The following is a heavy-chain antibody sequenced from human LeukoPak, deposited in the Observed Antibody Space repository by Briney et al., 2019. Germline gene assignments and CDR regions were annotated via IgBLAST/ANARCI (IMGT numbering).Heavy chain of an antibody. V-gene: IGHV4-34*01. Sequence: SETLSLTCAVYGGSFSGYYWSWIRQPPGEGLEWIGEIKYSGSTNYNPSLQSRVALSVDTSKNQFSLKLSSVAAADMAVYYCAGRRGYCSGGSCYSIIYYFDYWGQGTLVTVSS. CDR2: IKYSGST. D-gene: IGHD2-15*01. CDR1: GGSFSGYY. J-gene: IGHJ4*02. CDR3: AGRRGYCSGGSCYSIIYYFDY.